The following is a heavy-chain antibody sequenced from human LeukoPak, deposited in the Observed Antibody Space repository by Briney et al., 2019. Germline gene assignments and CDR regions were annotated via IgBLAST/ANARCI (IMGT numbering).Heavy chain of an antibody. V-gene: IGHV3-23*01. CDR3: ARDFAEAGSGAMI. D-gene: IGHD3-22*01. CDR2: ISDDGTTT. J-gene: IGHJ4*02. Sequence: PGGSLRLSCSASGLKYDMSWVRQAPGKGLEWISVISDDGTTTYYAGPVKGRFTISRDKSNTVYLQMNSLRVEDTAVYYCARDFAEAGSGAMIWGQGTQVTVSS. CDR1: GLKYD.